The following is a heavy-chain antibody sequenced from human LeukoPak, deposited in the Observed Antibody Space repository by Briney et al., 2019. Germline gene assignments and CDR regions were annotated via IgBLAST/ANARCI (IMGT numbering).Heavy chain of an antibody. D-gene: IGHD6-13*01. CDR3: TRRPYSSSWYYFDY. V-gene: IGHV3-11*04. Sequence: GGSLRLSCTVSGFTFTDYYMSWVRQAPGKGLEWVSYISSSGCMLHYADSVEGRFTISRDNAKNSLYLQMSSLRVEDTAVYYCTRRPYSSSWYYFDYWGQGTLVTVSS. CDR2: ISSSGCML. CDR1: GFTFTDYY. J-gene: IGHJ4*02.